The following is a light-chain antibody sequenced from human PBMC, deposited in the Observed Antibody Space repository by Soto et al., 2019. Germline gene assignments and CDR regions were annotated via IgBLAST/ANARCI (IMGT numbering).Light chain of an antibody. J-gene: IGLJ2*01. CDR3: SSYTVNTTVV. CDR1: SKDIGYYNY. V-gene: IGLV2-14*03. Sequence: QSVLTQPASVSGSPGQSITISCTGSSKDIGYYNYVSWYQQHPGKAPKLIMYDVNTGASGVSVRFSGSKSGNTATLTCSGLQADDEAHYYCSSYTVNTTVVFGAGTQLTVL. CDR2: DVN.